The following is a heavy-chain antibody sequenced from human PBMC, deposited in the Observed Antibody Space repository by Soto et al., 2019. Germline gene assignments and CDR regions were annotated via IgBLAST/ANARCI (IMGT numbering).Heavy chain of an antibody. Sequence: GSLRLSCVASGFNFDDYGMSWVRQVPGKGLVWVSRIKSDGSYTSCADSVKGRFTISRDNAKNTLYLQMNSLRAEDTAVYYCARDLVLGSGSSDSWGQGTLVTVSS. D-gene: IGHD3-10*01. J-gene: IGHJ4*02. V-gene: IGHV3-74*01. CDR3: ARDLVLGSGSSDS. CDR2: IKSDGSYT. CDR1: GFNFDDYG.